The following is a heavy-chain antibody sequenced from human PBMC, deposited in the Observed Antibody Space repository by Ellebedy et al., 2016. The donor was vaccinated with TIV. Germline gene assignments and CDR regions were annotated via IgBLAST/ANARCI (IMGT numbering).Heavy chain of an antibody. CDR3: AKDRGDFAYGMDV. D-gene: IGHD3-10*01. J-gene: IGHJ6*02. CDR2: ISGSGGSK. Sequence: GESLKISCAASGFTFNSYAMSWVRQAPGKGLEWVSAISGSGGSKYYADSVRGRFTISRDTSKNTLYLQMNSLRAEDTAVYYCAKDRGDFAYGMDVWGQGTTVTVSS. V-gene: IGHV3-23*01. CDR1: GFTFNSYA.